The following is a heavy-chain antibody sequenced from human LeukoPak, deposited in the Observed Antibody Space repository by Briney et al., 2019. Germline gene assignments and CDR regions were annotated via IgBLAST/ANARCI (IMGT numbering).Heavy chain of an antibody. CDR3: ARVNDFWSGYVDY. D-gene: IGHD3-3*01. Sequence: GGSLRLSCVASGFTFSSSYMSWVRQAPGKGLEWVSVIYSGGSTYYADSVKGRFTISRDNSKNTLYLQMNSLRAEDTAVYYCARVNDFWSGYVDYWGQGTLVTVSS. CDR1: GFTFSSSY. CDR2: IYSGGST. J-gene: IGHJ4*02. V-gene: IGHV3-53*01.